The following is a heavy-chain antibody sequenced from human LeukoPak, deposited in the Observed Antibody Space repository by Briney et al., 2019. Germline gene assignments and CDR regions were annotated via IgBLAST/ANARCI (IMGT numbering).Heavy chain of an antibody. V-gene: IGHV1-2*06. CDR3: ARVRSIAVAVDFDY. J-gene: IGHJ4*02. Sequence: ASVKVSCKASGYTFTGYYMHWVRQAPGQGLEWMGRINPNSGGTNYAQKFQGRVTMTRDTSISTAYMEVSRLRSDDMAVYYCARVRSIAVAVDFDYWGQGTLVTVSS. CDR1: GYTFTGYY. CDR2: INPNSGGT. D-gene: IGHD6-19*01.